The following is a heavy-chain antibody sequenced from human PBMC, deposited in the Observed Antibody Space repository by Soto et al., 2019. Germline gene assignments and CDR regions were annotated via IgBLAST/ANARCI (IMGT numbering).Heavy chain of an antibody. D-gene: IGHD7-27*01. CDR3: ARGQLGIGGNNWFDP. J-gene: IGHJ5*02. CDR2: INPNSGGT. Sequence: ASVKVSCKASGYTFTGYYMHWVRQAPGQGLEWMGWINPNSGGTNYAQKFQGWVTMTGDTSISTAYMELSRLRSDDTAVYYCARGQLGIGGNNWFDPWGQGTLVTVSS. V-gene: IGHV1-2*04. CDR1: GYTFTGYY.